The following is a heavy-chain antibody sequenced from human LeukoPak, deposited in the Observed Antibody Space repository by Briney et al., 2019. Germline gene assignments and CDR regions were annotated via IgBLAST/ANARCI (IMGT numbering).Heavy chain of an antibody. V-gene: IGHV1-2*02. CDR2: ISPNSGGT. Sequence: EASVKVSCKASGYTFTGYYMHWVRQAPGQGLEWMGWISPNSGGTNYAQKFQGRATMTRDTSISTAYMEVSRLRSDGTAVYYCARTYDSSGYYPTLDYWGQGTLVTVSS. D-gene: IGHD3-22*01. CDR3: ARTYDSSGYYPTLDY. CDR1: GYTFTGYY. J-gene: IGHJ4*02.